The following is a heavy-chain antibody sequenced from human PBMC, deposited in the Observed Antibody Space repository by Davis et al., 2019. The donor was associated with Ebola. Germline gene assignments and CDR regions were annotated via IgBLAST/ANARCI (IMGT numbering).Heavy chain of an antibody. D-gene: IGHD6-19*01. J-gene: IGHJ6*04. Sequence: GESLKISCAASGFTFSSYGMHWVRQAPGKGLEWVAVIWYDGSNKYYADSVKGRFTISRDNSKNTLYLLMNSLRAEDTAVYYCARGFLSSIAVADEYYYYGMDVWGKGTTVTVSS. CDR1: GFTFSSYG. CDR2: IWYDGSNK. CDR3: ARGFLSSIAVADEYYYYGMDV. V-gene: IGHV3-33*01.